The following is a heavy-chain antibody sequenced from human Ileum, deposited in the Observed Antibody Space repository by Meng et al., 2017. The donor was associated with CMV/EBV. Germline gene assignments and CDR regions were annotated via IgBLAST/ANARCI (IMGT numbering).Heavy chain of an antibody. CDR1: GFTFSDYY. CDR2: IDKSGAKT. CDR3: FRSASRDHH. Sequence: SCAASGFTFSDYYMSWVRQAPGKGLEWVSYIDKSGAKTNYADSVKGRFSISRDNAKNSLSLQMNSLRAEDTAVYYCFRSASRDHHWGQGTLVTVSS. J-gene: IGHJ4*01. V-gene: IGHV3-11*01. D-gene: IGHD1-14*01.